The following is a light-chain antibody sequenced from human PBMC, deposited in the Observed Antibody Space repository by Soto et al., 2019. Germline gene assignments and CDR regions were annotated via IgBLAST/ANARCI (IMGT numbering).Light chain of an antibody. J-gene: IGKJ1*01. Sequence: EIVLTHSPSTLSLSPGSRATRSCRASQSVSSNYLAWYQQNPGQPPRLLIYGASSRATGIPERLSGSGSGTDFTLTISRLQPEDFAVYYCQQYGSSRWTFGQGTKVDIK. CDR3: QQYGSSRWT. V-gene: IGKV3-20*01. CDR1: QSVSSNY. CDR2: GAS.